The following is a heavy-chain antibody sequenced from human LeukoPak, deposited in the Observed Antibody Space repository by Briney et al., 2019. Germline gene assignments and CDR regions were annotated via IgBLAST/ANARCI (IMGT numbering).Heavy chain of an antibody. CDR3: ARGVLRFLEWSYYFDY. CDR2: INHSGST. J-gene: IGHJ4*02. CDR1: GGSISSYY. D-gene: IGHD3-3*01. Sequence: SETLSLTCTVSGGSISSYYWSWIRQPPGKGLEWLGEINHSGSTNYNPSLKSRVTISVDTSKNQFSLKLSSVTAADTAVYYCARGVLRFLEWSYYFDYWGQGTLVTVSS. V-gene: IGHV4-34*01.